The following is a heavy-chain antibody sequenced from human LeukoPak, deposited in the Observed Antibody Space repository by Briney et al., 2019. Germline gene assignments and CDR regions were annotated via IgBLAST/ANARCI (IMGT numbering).Heavy chain of an antibody. CDR3: VRRYYYGSGSYAFDY. CDR1: GFTFSSYW. J-gene: IGHJ4*02. Sequence: GGSLRLSCAASGFTFSSYWMSWVRQAPGKGLEWVANIKQDGSEKYYVDSVKGRFTISRDNAKNSLFLQMNSLRAEDTAVYYCVRRYYYGSGSYAFDYWGQGTLVTVSS. D-gene: IGHD3-10*01. CDR2: IKQDGSEK. V-gene: IGHV3-7*01.